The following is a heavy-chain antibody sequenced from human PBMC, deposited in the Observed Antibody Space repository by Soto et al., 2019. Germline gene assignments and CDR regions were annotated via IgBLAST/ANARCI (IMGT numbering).Heavy chain of an antibody. J-gene: IGHJ4*02. D-gene: IGHD6-19*01. V-gene: IGHV3-7*05. Sequence: EVQLVGSGGGLVQPGGSLRLSCVASGFTFSKFCMTWVRQSPGKGLEWVANIEEDGSEKRYVDSVRGRFTISRDNADNSLSLQMNSLRAEDTGIYYCARGRAVAVWGQGTLVIVSS. CDR1: GFTFSKFC. CDR2: IEEDGSEK. CDR3: ARGRAVAV.